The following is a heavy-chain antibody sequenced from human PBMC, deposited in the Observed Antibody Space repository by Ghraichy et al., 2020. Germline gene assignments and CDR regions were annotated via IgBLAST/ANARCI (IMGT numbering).Heavy chain of an antibody. CDR3: ASGYYNTGGFCLDF. V-gene: IGHV3-66*01. J-gene: IGHJ4*02. Sequence: GGSLRLSCAASGFTVSSNYMSWVRQAPGKGLGWVSVIYNDGSTYDADSVKGRFTISRDNSKNTMYLQMNSLRAEDTAVYFCASGYYNTGGFCLDFWGQGTLVTVSS. CDR2: IYNDGST. CDR1: GFTVSSNY. D-gene: IGHD3-22*01.